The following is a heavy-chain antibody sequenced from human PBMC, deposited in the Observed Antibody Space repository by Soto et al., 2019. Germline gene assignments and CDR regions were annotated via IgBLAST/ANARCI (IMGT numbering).Heavy chain of an antibody. V-gene: IGHV3-30-3*01. D-gene: IGHD2-2*03. CDR2: ITYDGSNK. J-gene: IGHJ6*02. CDR3: TRTTGSCSSTSCSRCGMDV. CDR1: GLTFSIFA. Sequence: QVQLVESGGGVVQPGRSLRLSCAASGLTFSIFAMHWVRQAPGKGLEWVAVITYDGSNKYYADSVKGRFTISRDNSKNTLFLQINRLIAEDTAVYYCTRTTGSCSSTSCSRCGMDVWGQGTTVNVSS.